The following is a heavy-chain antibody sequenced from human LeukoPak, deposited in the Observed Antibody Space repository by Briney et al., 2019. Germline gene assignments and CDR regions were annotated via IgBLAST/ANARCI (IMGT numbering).Heavy chain of an antibody. Sequence: GASVKVSCKASGYTFTGYYMHWVRQAPGQGLEWMGGFDPEDGETIYAQKFQGRVTMTEDTSTDTAYMELSSLRSEDTAVYYCATGPSYYGSGSYKLARWFDPWGQGTLVTVSS. CDR3: ATGPSYYGSGSYKLARWFDP. CDR2: FDPEDGET. V-gene: IGHV1-24*01. CDR1: GYTFTGYY. J-gene: IGHJ5*02. D-gene: IGHD3-10*01.